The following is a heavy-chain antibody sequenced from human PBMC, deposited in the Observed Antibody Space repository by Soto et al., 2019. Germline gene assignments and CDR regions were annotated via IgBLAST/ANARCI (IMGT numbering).Heavy chain of an antibody. CDR2: IYGRGDAS. CDR3: VSAPSGAF. V-gene: IGHV3-23*01. Sequence: GGSLRLSCAASGFAFSTSSMSWVRQPPGKGLEWVSTIYGRGDASFYADSVKGRFTISRDNSNNILFLQMSSLSAEDTAVYYCVSAPSGAFWGQGALVTVSS. CDR1: GFAFSTSS. J-gene: IGHJ4*02. D-gene: IGHD3-10*01.